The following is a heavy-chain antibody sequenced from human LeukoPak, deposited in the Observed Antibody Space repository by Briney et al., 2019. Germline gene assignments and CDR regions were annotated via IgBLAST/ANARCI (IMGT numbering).Heavy chain of an antibody. J-gene: IGHJ4*02. CDR1: GGSISSSSYY. D-gene: IGHD3-22*01. CDR3: ARLRRPYYYDSSGYYLDY. Sequence: SETLSLTCTVSGGSISSSSYYWGWIRQPPGKGLEWIGGIYYSGSTYYNPSLKSRVTISVDTSKNQFSLKLSSVTAADTAVYYCARLRRPYYYDSSGYYLDYWGQGTLVTVSS. V-gene: IGHV4-39*07. CDR2: IYYSGST.